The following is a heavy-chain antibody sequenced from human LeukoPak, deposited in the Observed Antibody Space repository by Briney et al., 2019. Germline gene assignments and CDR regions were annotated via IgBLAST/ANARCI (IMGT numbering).Heavy chain of an antibody. D-gene: IGHD4-17*01. Sequence: ASVKVSCKASGGTFSSYAISWVRQAPGQGLEWMGGIIPIFGTANYAQKFQGRVTITGDESTSTAYMELSSLRSEDTAVYYCARGSDDYGDYPSDFDYWGQGTLVTVSS. CDR2: IIPIFGTA. CDR3: ARGSDDYGDYPSDFDY. CDR1: GGTFSSYA. V-gene: IGHV1-69*13. J-gene: IGHJ4*02.